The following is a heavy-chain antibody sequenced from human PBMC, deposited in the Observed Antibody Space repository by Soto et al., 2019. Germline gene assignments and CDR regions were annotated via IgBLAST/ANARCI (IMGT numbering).Heavy chain of an antibody. D-gene: IGHD5-18*01. V-gene: IGHV3-7*05. Sequence: EVQLVESGGGLVQPGGSLRLSCAASGFTFRTYWLSWVRQVPGKGLEWVANINLDGSEKNYVDSVKGRFTISRDNAMNSLYLQMSSLRAEDTALYYCARDGSTSWYSYDYHGMDVWGQGPTVTVSS. CDR1: GFTFRTYW. CDR3: ARDGSTSWYSYDYHGMDV. J-gene: IGHJ6*02. CDR2: INLDGSEK.